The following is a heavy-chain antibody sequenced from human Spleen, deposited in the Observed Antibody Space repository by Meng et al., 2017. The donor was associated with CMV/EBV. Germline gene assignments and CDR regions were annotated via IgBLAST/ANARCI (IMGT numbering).Heavy chain of an antibody. Sequence: ASVKVSCKASGYPFTDYFMHWVRQAPGQGLEWMGWINPNSGGTNYAQQFQGRVTMTRDTSISTAYMELSRLRSDDTAVYYCARDVHYSNYRYYYYGMDVWGQGTTVTVSS. J-gene: IGHJ6*02. CDR1: GYPFTDYF. CDR2: INPNSGGT. D-gene: IGHD4-11*01. V-gene: IGHV1-2*02. CDR3: ARDVHYSNYRYYYYGMDV.